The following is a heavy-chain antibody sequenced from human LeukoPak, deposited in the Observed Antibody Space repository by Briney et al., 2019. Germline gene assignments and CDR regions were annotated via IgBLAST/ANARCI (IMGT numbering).Heavy chain of an antibody. Sequence: GGSLRLSCEASGFIINNAWMNWVRQAPGKGLEWVGRIKSKTDGGTTDYAAPVKGRFTISRDDLKNTLYLQMNSLKIEDTAVYYCTTHGSYYRHFDYWGQGTLVTVSS. CDR1: GFIINNAW. J-gene: IGHJ4*02. D-gene: IGHD1-26*01. V-gene: IGHV3-15*07. CDR3: TTHGSYYRHFDY. CDR2: IKSKTDGGTT.